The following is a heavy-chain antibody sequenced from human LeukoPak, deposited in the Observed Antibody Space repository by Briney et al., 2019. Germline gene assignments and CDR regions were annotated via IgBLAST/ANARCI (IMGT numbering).Heavy chain of an antibody. Sequence: ASVKVSCKASGYTFTSYDINRVRQATGQGLEWMGWMNPNSGNTGYAQKFQGRVTMTRNTSISTAYMELSSLRSEDTAVYYCARGPNWGTRVRYNWFDPWGQGTLVTVSS. CDR3: ARGPNWGTRVRYNWFDP. CDR2: MNPNSGNT. D-gene: IGHD3-16*01. CDR1: GYTFTSYD. V-gene: IGHV1-8*01. J-gene: IGHJ5*02.